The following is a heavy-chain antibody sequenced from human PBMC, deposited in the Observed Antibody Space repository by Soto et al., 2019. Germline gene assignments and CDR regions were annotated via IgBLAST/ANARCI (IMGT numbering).Heavy chain of an antibody. CDR1: GGSISSSNW. V-gene: IGHV4-4*02. CDR2: IYHSGST. CDR3: ARRGLYYDDRRRLELYYGMVD. Sequence: QVQLQESGPGLVKPSGTLSLTCAVSGGSISSSNWWSWVRQPPGKGLEWLGEIYHSGSTNYNPSLMSRVTISVDKSKIQFSLKLSTVPAADTAVNYCARRGLYYDDRRRLELYYGMVDLGQGTTVTVSS. D-gene: IGHD3-22*01. J-gene: IGHJ6*02.